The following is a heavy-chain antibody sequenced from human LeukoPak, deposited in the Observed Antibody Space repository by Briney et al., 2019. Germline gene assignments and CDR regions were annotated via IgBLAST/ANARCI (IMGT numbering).Heavy chain of an antibody. CDR2: ITASGTAM. D-gene: IGHD1-26*01. Sequence: GGSLRLSCAASGFTFSSYSMNWVHQAPGKGLEWVSHITASGTAMFYADSVKGCFTISRDNAKNSLYLQMNSLRDEDTAVYYCASSGSYRFDYWGQGTLVTVSS. CDR1: GFTFSSYS. CDR3: ASSGSYRFDY. J-gene: IGHJ4*02. V-gene: IGHV3-48*02.